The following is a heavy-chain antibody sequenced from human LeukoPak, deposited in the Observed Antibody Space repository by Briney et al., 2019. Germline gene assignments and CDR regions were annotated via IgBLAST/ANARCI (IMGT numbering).Heavy chain of an antibody. V-gene: IGHV1-24*01. CDR2: FDPEDGET. CDR1: GYTLTELS. CDR3: AIRITMVRGESFDY. J-gene: IGHJ4*02. Sequence: GASVKVSCKVSGYTLTELSMHWARQAPGKGLEWMGGFDPEDGETIYAQKFQGRVTMTEDTSTDTAYMELSSLRSEDTAVYYCAIRITMVRGESFDYWGQGTLVTVSS. D-gene: IGHD3-10*01.